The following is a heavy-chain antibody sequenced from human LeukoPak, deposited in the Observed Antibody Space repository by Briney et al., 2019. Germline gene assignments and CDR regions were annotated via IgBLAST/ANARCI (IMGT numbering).Heavy chain of an antibody. CDR3: ARTAFPIFGVVYYYYYMDV. Sequence: ASVKVSCKASGYTFTSYGISWVRQAPGQGLEWMGWISAYNGNTKNAQNLQGRVTMTTDTSTTTAYMELRSLRSDDTAVYYCARTAFPIFGVVYYYYYMDVWGKGTTVTVSS. D-gene: IGHD3-3*01. CDR1: GYTFTSYG. J-gene: IGHJ6*03. CDR2: ISAYNGNT. V-gene: IGHV1-18*01.